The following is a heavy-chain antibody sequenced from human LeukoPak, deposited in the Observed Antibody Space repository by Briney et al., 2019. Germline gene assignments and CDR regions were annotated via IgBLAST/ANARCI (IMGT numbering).Heavy chain of an antibody. V-gene: IGHV3-23*01. CDR1: RFTFSNYA. J-gene: IGHJ6*03. D-gene: IGHD3-16*02. CDR3: AKDGGLSYFSYMDV. Sequence: PGGSLRLSCAASRFTFSNYAMSWVRQAPGKGLEWASAISDSGGRTNYADSVKGRLIISRDNSKNTLYLQMKSLRAEDTALYYCAKDGGLSYFSYMDVWGIGTTVTVSS. CDR2: ISDSGGRT.